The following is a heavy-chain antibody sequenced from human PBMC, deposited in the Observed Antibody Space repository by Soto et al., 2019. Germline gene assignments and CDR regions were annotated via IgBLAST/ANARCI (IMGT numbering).Heavy chain of an antibody. D-gene: IGHD3-22*01. CDR3: AVTPGNTYDSTGYDF. Sequence: TVCGGTMCNSDGGGILKKKGKGLEWIGYIYYSGSTNYNPSLKSRVTISVDTSKNQFSLKLSSVTAADTAVYFFAVTPGNTYDSTGYDFSGQRTLVT. J-gene: IGHJ4*02. V-gene: IGHV4-59*01. CDR1: GGTMCNSD. CDR2: IYYSGST.